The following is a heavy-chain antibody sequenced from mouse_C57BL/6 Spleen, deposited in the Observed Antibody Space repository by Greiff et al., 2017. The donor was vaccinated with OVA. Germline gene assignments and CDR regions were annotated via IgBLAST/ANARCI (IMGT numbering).Heavy chain of an antibody. CDR3: TTGYDGFAY. Sequence: EVQLQESGAELVRPGASVKLSCTASGFTIKDDYMHWVKQRPEQGLEWIGWIDPENGDTEYASKFQGKATITADTSSNTAYLQLSSLTAEDTAVYYCTTGYDGFAYWGQGTLVTVSA. CDR2: IDPENGDT. D-gene: IGHD2-2*01. J-gene: IGHJ3*01. CDR1: GFTIKDDY. V-gene: IGHV14-4*01.